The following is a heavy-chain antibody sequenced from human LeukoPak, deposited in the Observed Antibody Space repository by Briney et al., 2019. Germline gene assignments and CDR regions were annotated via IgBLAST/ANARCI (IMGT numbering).Heavy chain of an antibody. Sequence: GGSLRLSCVGSGFSFSSYWMSWVRQAPGKGLEWVANIKQDGSETYYVDSVKGRFTIARDNAKNSLFLQMNSLRVDDRALYYCTRGMTYYYDSTGYFGDSWGQGTLVTVSS. J-gene: IGHJ5*01. V-gene: IGHV3-7*01. CDR3: TRGMTYYYDSTGYFGDS. CDR1: GFSFSSYW. D-gene: IGHD3-22*01. CDR2: IKQDGSET.